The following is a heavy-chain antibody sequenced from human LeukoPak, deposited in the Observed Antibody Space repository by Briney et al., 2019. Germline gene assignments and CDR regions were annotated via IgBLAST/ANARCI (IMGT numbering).Heavy chain of an antibody. CDR2: ISSYSTYI. CDR3: ARGDYGDYHFDY. D-gene: IGHD4-17*01. Sequence: GGSLRLSCAASGLSFSDYSMNWVRQAAGTGPEWVSPISSYSTYIYYADSVKGRFTISRDNAKKSLYLQMNGLGAEDTAVYFCARGDYGDYHFDYWGQGTLVTVSS. J-gene: IGHJ4*02. CDR1: GLSFSDYS. V-gene: IGHV3-21*01.